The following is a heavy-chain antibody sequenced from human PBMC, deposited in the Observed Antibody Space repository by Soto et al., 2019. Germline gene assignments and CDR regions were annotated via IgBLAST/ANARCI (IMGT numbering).Heavy chain of an antibody. CDR1: GGTFSIYA. J-gene: IGHJ4*02. CDR3: ARSPRTTTLDY. Sequence: ASVKVSCKASGGTFSIYAISWVRQAPGQGLEWMGGIIPIFGTANYAQKFQGRVTITADESTSTAYMELRSLRSEDTAVYYCARSPRTTTLDYWGQGTLVTVSS. CDR2: IIPIFGTA. V-gene: IGHV1-69*13.